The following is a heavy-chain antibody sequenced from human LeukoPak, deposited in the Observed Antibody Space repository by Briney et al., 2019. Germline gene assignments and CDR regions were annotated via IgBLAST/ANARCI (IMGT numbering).Heavy chain of an antibody. D-gene: IGHD4-17*01. CDR2: INPNSGGT. Sequence: GASVKVSCKASGYTFTGYYMHWVRQAPGQGLEWMGWINPNSGGTNYAQKFQGRVTMTRDTSISTAYMELSRLRSDDTAVYYCARLIRRSGSTDYFDYWGQGTLATVSS. V-gene: IGHV1-2*02. J-gene: IGHJ4*02. CDR1: GYTFTGYY. CDR3: ARLIRRSGSTDYFDY.